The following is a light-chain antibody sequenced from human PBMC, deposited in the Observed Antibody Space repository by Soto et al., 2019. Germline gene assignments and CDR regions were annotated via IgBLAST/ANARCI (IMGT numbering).Light chain of an antibody. V-gene: IGKV1-5*03. CDR1: QTINSW. Sequence: DIQMTQSPSTLSGSVGDRVTITCRASQTINSWLAWYQQKPGKAPKLMNYKASTLKSGVPSRFSGSGSGTEVTLTISSLQPDDFATYYCQHYNSYSDAFGQGTKVELK. CDR3: QHYNSYSDA. CDR2: KAS. J-gene: IGKJ1*01.